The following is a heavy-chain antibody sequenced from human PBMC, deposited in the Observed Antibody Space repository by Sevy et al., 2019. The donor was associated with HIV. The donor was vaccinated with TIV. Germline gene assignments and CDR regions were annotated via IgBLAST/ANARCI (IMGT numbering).Heavy chain of an antibody. J-gene: IGHJ4*02. V-gene: IGHV3-49*02. D-gene: IGHD2-21*02. CDR3: TRRASRVYGDHLNLY. Sequence: GGSLRLSCTASGFTFGYYAMSWIRQAPGRGLEWVGFIRSETYGETTEYAASVKGRFTVSRDDSKSIVYLQMNSLKTEDTAVYYCTRRASRVYGDHLNLYWGQRTLVTVSS. CDR1: GFTFGYYA. CDR2: IRSETYGETT.